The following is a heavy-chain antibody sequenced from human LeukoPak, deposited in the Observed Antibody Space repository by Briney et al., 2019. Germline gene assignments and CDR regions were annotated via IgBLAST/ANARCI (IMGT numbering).Heavy chain of an antibody. D-gene: IGHD6-13*01. CDR3: ARALYTSRSYLATFSPTNFDY. J-gene: IGHJ4*02. V-gene: IGHV1-2*02. Sequence: GASVKVSRKASGYTFTDYYMHWVRQAPGQGLEWMGWINPNTGGTNYAQKFQGRVTMTRDTSISTPYMELSWLRSDDTAVYYCARALYTSRSYLATFSPTNFDYWGQGTLVTVSS. CDR2: INPNTGGT. CDR1: GYTFTDYY.